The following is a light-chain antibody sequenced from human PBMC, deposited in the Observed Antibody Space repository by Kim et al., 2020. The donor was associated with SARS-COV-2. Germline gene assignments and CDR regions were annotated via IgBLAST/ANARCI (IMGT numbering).Light chain of an antibody. CDR2: DTT. CDR3: QSYDNSLSDVV. V-gene: IGLV1-40*01. CDR1: SSNIGALYE. Sequence: QGVSISGTGSSSNIGALYEVQRYQQLPGTAPKLLIYDTTKRPSGVPARFSASRSGTSASLAITGLQAEDEADYHCQSYDNSLSDVVFGGGTKVTVL. J-gene: IGLJ2*01.